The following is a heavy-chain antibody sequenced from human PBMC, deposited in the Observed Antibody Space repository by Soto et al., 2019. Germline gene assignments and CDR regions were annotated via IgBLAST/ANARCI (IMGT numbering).Heavy chain of an antibody. CDR2: IIPILGTA. D-gene: IGHD5-18*01. V-gene: IGHV1-69*08. J-gene: IGHJ6*02. CDR1: GGTFSSYT. Sequence: SVKVSCKASGGTFSSYTISWVRQAPGQGLEWMGRIIPILGTANYAQKFQGRVTITADESTSTAYMELSSLRSEDTAVYYCARIRNRYSYGYGADYYYYGMDVWGQGTTVTVSS. CDR3: ARIRNRYSYGYGADYYYYGMDV.